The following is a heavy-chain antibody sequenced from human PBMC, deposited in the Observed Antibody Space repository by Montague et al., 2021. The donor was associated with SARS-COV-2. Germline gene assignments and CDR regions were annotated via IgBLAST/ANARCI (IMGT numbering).Heavy chain of an antibody. Sequence: SETLSLTCTVSGGSISSSSYYWGWIRQPPGKGLEWIGSIYYSGSTYYNPSLKSRVTISVDTSKNQFSLKLSSVTAADTAVYYCARQDDMLTGYYYYGMDVWGQGTTGTGSS. V-gene: IGHV4-39*01. CDR2: IYYSGST. D-gene: IGHD3-9*01. CDR3: ARQDDMLTGYYYYGMDV. CDR1: GGSISSSSYY. J-gene: IGHJ6*02.